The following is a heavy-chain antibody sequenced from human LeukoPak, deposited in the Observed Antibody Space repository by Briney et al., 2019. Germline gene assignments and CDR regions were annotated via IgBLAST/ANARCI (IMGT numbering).Heavy chain of an antibody. V-gene: IGHV1-69*04. D-gene: IGHD6-19*01. CDR2: IIPILGIA. CDR1: GGTFSSYA. J-gene: IGHJ4*02. Sequence: GASVKVSCKASGGTFSSYAISWVRQAPGQGLEWMGRIIPILGIANYAQKFQGRVTITADKSTSTAYMELSSLRSEDTAVYYRARDASIAVAGTDYWGQGTLVTVSS. CDR3: ARDASIAVAGTDY.